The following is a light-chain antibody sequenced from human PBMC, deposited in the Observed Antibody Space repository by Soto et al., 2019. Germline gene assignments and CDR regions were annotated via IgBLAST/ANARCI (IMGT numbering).Light chain of an antibody. CDR1: QSLLYNSNNKNY. CDR3: QQYYGTSPLT. Sequence: RATINCKSSQSLLYNSNNKNYLAWYQQKPGQPPKVLIFWASTRESGVPDRFSGSGSGTDFTLTISSLQAEDVAVYYCQQYYGTSPLTFGGGTKVDIK. J-gene: IGKJ4*01. CDR2: WAS. V-gene: IGKV4-1*01.